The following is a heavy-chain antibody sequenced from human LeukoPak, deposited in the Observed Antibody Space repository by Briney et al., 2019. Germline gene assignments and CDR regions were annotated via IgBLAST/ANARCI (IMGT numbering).Heavy chain of an antibody. D-gene: IGHD2-15*01. V-gene: IGHV1-69*13. Sequence: GASVKVSCKASVGTFSSYAISWVRQAPGQGLEWMGGIIPIFGTANYAQKFQGRVTITADESTSTAYMELSSLRSEDTAVYYCARELLGYFDYWGQGTLVTVSS. J-gene: IGHJ4*02. CDR3: ARELLGYFDY. CDR2: IIPIFGTA. CDR1: VGTFSSYA.